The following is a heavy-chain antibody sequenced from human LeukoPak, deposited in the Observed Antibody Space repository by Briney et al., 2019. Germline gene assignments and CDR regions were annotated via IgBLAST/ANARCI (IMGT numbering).Heavy chain of an antibody. D-gene: IGHD3-3*01. J-gene: IGHJ6*02. CDR2: IYYSGST. Sequence: SETLSPTCTVSGGSISSYYWSWIRQPPGKGLEWIGYIYYSGSTNYNPSLKSRVTISVDTSKNQFSLKLSSVTAADTAVYYCASLSGAIWSGPAGVGMDVWGQGTTVTVSS. CDR1: GGSISSYY. CDR3: ASLSGAIWSGPAGVGMDV. V-gene: IGHV4-59*01.